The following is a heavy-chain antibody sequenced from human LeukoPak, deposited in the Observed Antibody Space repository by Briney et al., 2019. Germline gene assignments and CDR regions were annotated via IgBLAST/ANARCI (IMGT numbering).Heavy chain of an antibody. CDR3: ARVLNDILTGYPFDAFDI. CDR1: GYTFTGYY. Sequence: ASVKVSCKASGYTFTGYYMHWVRQAPGQGLEWMGWINPNSGGTNYAQKFQGRVTMTRDTSISTAYMELSRLRSDDTAVYYCARVLNDILTGYPFDAFDIWGQGTMVTVSS. V-gene: IGHV1-2*02. CDR2: INPNSGGT. D-gene: IGHD3-9*01. J-gene: IGHJ3*02.